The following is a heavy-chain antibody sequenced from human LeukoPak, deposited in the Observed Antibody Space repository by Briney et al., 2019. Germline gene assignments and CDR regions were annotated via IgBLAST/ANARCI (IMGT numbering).Heavy chain of an antibody. CDR1: GYTFTSYG. Sequence: ASVKVSCKASGYTFTSYGISWVRQAPGQGLEWMGWISANDGNTDYPQKLQGGVTMTTDTSTSTAYVELRSLRSDDTAVYYCARESHVTREDYWGQGTLVTVSS. J-gene: IGHJ4*02. V-gene: IGHV1-18*01. CDR3: ARESHVTREDY. D-gene: IGHD3-10*01. CDR2: ISANDGNT.